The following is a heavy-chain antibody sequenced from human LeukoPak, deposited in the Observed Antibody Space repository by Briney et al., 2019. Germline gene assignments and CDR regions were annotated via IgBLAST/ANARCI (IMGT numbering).Heavy chain of an antibody. CDR2: FDPEDGET. CDR3: ATSYQPLLYKDY. CDR1: GYTLTELS. Sequence: ASVKVSCKVSGYTLTELSMHWVRQAPGKGLEWMGGFDPEDGETIYAQKSQGRVTMTEDTSTDTAYMELSSLRSEDTAVYYCATSYQPLLYKDYWGQGTLVTVSS. J-gene: IGHJ4*02. V-gene: IGHV1-24*01. D-gene: IGHD2-2*02.